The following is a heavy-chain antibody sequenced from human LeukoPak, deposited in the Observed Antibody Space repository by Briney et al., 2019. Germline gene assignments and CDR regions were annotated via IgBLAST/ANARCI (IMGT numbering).Heavy chain of an antibody. CDR1: GGSINSGNW. CDR3: ARGFVPVTVTYYYFDY. D-gene: IGHD4-17*01. J-gene: IGHJ4*02. CDR2: IYHSGST. Sequence: SETLSLTCAVSGGSINSGNWWSWVRQPPGKGLEWIGEIYHSGSTNYNPSPKSRVTISVDTSKNQFSLKLSSVTAADTAVYYCARGFVPVTVTYYYFDYWGQGTLVTVSS. V-gene: IGHV4-4*02.